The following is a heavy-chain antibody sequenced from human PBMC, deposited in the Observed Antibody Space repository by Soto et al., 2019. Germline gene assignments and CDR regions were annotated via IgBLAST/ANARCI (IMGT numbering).Heavy chain of an antibody. CDR1: GFTFRNYW. J-gene: IGHJ4*02. D-gene: IGHD3-16*01. CDR3: ERGAYVDYFDY. Sequence: EVQLVESGGGLVQPGGSLRLSCAASGFTFRNYWTSCVRQAPGKGLEWVANIKQDGSEKYYVDSVKGRFTISRDNAKNSLDLKINSMRAEDTDVYYCERGAYVDYFDYWGQGTLVIVAS. CDR2: IKQDGSEK. V-gene: IGHV3-7*01.